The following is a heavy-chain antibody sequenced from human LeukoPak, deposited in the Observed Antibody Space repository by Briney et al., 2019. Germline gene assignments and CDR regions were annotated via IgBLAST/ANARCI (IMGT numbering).Heavy chain of an antibody. Sequence: ASVKVSCKACGYTFTSYGISWVRQAPGQGLEWMGWISAYNGNTNYAQKLQGRVTMTTDTSTSTAYMELRSLRSDDTAVYYCARSNYYDSSGYYSDGGYWGQGTLVTVSS. J-gene: IGHJ4*02. D-gene: IGHD3-22*01. CDR1: GYTFTSYG. CDR2: ISAYNGNT. CDR3: ARSNYYDSSGYYSDGGY. V-gene: IGHV1-18*01.